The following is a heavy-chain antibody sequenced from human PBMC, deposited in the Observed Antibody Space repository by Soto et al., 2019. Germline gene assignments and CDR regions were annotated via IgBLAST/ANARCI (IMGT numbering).Heavy chain of an antibody. D-gene: IGHD3-10*01. J-gene: IGHJ6*02. CDR3: ARLHRSGSYGWGYYYGMDV. CDR2: IYYSGST. Sequence: SETLSLTCTVSGGSISSSSYYWGWIRQPPGKGLEWIGSIYYSGSTYYNPSLKSRVTISVDTSKNQFSLKLSSVTAADTAVYYCARLHRSGSYGWGYYYGMDVWGQGTTVPVSS. CDR1: GGSISSSSYY. V-gene: IGHV4-39*01.